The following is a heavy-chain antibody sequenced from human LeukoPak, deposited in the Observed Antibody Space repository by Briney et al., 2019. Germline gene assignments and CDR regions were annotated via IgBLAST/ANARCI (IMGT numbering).Heavy chain of an antibody. CDR2: INHSGST. J-gene: IGHJ5*02. CDR3: ARRGYSSGLSIRRNWFDP. CDR1: GGSFSGYY. Sequence: SETLSLTCAVYGGSFSGYYWSWIRQPPGKGLEWIGEINHSGSTNYNPSLKSRVTISVDTSKNQFSLKLSSVTAADTAVYYCARRGYSSGLSIRRNWFDPWGQGTLVTVSS. D-gene: IGHD6-19*01. V-gene: IGHV4-34*01.